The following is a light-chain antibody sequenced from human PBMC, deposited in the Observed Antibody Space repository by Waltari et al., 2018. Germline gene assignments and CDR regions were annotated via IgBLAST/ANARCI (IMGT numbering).Light chain of an antibody. CDR2: SNN. CDR1: SSNIGTNI. J-gene: IGLJ3*02. Sequence: QSVLTQAPSASGTPGQRVTISCSGSSSNIGTNIVNCYQQLPGAAPKVLIYSNNQRPSGVPARFSCSKSGTSASLAISGLQSEDEGDYYCEAWDDSLSGWVFGGGTKLTVL. V-gene: IGLV1-44*01. CDR3: EAWDDSLSGWV.